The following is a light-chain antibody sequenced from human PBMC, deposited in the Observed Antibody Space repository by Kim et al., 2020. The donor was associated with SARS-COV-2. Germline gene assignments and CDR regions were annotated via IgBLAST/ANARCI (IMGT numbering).Light chain of an antibody. CDR2: VCS. CDR1: SSDVSGYNY. V-gene: IGLV2-14*03. J-gene: IGLJ3*02. Sequence: GQSITISCTGTSSDVSGYNYFSWYQQHPSKDPKHVIYVCSNRPSGGSNRFSDSKSGSTASLTISGLQADGRADYYCSSYTNSSTWVFCGGDQLAVL. CDR3: SSYTNSSTWV.